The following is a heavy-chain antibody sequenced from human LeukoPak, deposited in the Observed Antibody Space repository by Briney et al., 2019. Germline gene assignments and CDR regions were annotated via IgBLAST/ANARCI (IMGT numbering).Heavy chain of an antibody. Sequence: ASVKVSCKASGYTFTGYYMHWVRQAPGLGLEWMGWINPNSGGTNYAQKFQGWVTMTRDTSISAAYMELSRLRSDDTAVYYCARAVMRDQWLDSWGQGTLVTVSS. CDR3: ARAVMRDQWLDS. CDR1: GYTFTGYY. V-gene: IGHV1-2*04. CDR2: INPNSGGT. J-gene: IGHJ5*02. D-gene: IGHD5-12*01.